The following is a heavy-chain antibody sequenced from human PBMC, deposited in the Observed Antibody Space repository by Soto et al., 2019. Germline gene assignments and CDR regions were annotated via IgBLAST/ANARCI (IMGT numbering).Heavy chain of an antibody. CDR2: IRSKANSYAT. J-gene: IGHJ4*02. V-gene: IGHV3-73*01. Sequence: ASLILSCGTSGVTFRGFAMGGGRKASGKGLEWVGRIRSKANSYATAYAASVKGRFTISRDDSKNTAYLQMNSLKTEDTAVYYCTTIVVVTAISDYWGQGTLVTVSS. CDR1: GVTFRGFA. D-gene: IGHD2-21*02. CDR3: TTIVVVTAISDY.